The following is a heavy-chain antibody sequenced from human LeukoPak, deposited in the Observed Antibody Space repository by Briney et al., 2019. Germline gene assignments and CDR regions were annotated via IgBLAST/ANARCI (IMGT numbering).Heavy chain of an antibody. J-gene: IGHJ4*02. Sequence: PGRSLTLSCAASGFTFSSFGMHWVRQAPGKGLEWVSGISSSDGTYYADSVKGRFTISRDNSKNTLSLQMNSLRADDTAVYFCARVVATIRSYSDYWGQGTLVTVSS. CDR2: ISSSDGT. D-gene: IGHD5-12*01. V-gene: IGHV3-23*01. CDR1: GFTFSSFG. CDR3: ARVVATIRSYSDY.